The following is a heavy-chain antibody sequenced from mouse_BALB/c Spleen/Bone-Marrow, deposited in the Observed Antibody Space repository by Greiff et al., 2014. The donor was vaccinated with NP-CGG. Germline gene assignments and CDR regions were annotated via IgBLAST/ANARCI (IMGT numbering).Heavy chain of an antibody. CDR1: GYTFTNYW. CDR2: INPTNGRS. CDR3: ARRGDYYGAMDY. V-gene: IGHV1S81*02. J-gene: IGHJ4*01. Sequence: QVQLQQSGAELVKPGASVKLSCGASGYTFTNYWMHWVNQRPGQGLEWIGEINPTNGRSNYNGKFKSKATLTVDKSSSTAYMQLSSLTSEDSAVYYCARRGDYYGAMDYWGQGTSVTVSS. D-gene: IGHD1-1*01.